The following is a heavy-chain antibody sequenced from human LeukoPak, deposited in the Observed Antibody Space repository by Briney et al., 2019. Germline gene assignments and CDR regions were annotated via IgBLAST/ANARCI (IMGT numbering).Heavy chain of an antibody. J-gene: IGHJ4*02. CDR3: ARGGYSGYAQDY. CDR2: IYYSGST. CDR1: GGSISSYY. D-gene: IGHD5-12*01. Sequence: PSETLSLTCTVSGGSISSYYWSWIRQPPGKGLEWIGYIYYSGSTNYNPSLKSRVTISVDTSKNQFPLKLSSVTAADTAVYYCARGGYSGYAQDYWGQGTLVTVSS. V-gene: IGHV4-59*01.